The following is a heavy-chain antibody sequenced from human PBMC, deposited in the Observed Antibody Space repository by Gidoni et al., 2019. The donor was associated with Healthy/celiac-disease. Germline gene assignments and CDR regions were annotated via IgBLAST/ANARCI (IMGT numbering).Heavy chain of an antibody. V-gene: IGHV4-39*01. D-gene: IGHD4-17*01. Sequence: GWIRQPPGKGLEWIGSIYYSGSTYYNPSLKSRVTISVDTSKNQFSLKLSSVTAADTAVYYCARLVAVTTFFDYWGQGTLVTVSS. J-gene: IGHJ4*02. CDR2: IYYSGST. CDR3: ARLVAVTTFFDY.